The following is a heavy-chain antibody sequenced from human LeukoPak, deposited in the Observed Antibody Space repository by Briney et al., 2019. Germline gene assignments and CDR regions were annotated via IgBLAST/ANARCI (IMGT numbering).Heavy chain of an antibody. D-gene: IGHD2-2*01. J-gene: IGHJ4*02. CDR2: IKRDGSEK. V-gene: IGHV3-7*05. Sequence: GGSLRLSCEASGFTFSSYWMSWVRQAPGKGPEWVANIKRDGSEKFYVDSVKGRFTISRDNAKNSLYLQMNSLRAEDTALYYCARGPLGYCSITSIFFDYWGQGTLVTVSP. CDR1: GFTFSSYW. CDR3: ARGPLGYCSITSIFFDY.